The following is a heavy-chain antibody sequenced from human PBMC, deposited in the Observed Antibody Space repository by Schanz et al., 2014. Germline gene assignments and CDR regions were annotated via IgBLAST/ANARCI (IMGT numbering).Heavy chain of an antibody. CDR2: LTEGGGGT. CDR3: AKGQGAVINNWYFDL. J-gene: IGHJ2*01. Sequence: EVQLVESGGGLIKPGGSLRLSCLASGFTFSTTWMNWVRQAPGKGLEWVSGLTEGGGGTYYTDAVKGRFTISRDSSKNTLYLQMNSLRADDTAVYYCAKGQGAVINNWYFDLWGRGTLVTVSS. V-gene: IGHV3-23*04. D-gene: IGHD2-21*01. CDR1: GFTFSTTW.